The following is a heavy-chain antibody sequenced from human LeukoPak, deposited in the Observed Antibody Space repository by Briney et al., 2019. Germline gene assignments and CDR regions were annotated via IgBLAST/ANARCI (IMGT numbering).Heavy chain of an antibody. Sequence: PGGSLRLSCAASGFTFSSYEMNWVRQAPGKGLEWVSYISSSGSTIYYADSVKGRFTISRDNAKNSPYLQMNSLRAEDTAVYYCAREYSSSWYPYFDYWGQGTLVTVSS. CDR1: GFTFSSYE. V-gene: IGHV3-48*03. J-gene: IGHJ4*02. D-gene: IGHD6-13*01. CDR2: ISSSGSTI. CDR3: AREYSSSWYPYFDY.